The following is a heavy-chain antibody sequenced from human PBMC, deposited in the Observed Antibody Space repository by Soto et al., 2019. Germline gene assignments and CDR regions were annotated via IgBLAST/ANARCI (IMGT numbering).Heavy chain of an antibody. Sequence: EGQLLESGGGLVQPGGSLRLSCTASGFTFSTYAMSWVRQAPGKGLEWVSAISGSGSTTYYADSVKGRFTISRDNSINRLYLQMNRLRTEDTAVYYCAHPRGYGVFDAYDIWGQGAMVTVSS. CDR2: ISGSGSTT. V-gene: IGHV3-23*01. D-gene: IGHD4-17*01. CDR1: GFTFSTYA. J-gene: IGHJ3*02. CDR3: AHPRGYGVFDAYDI.